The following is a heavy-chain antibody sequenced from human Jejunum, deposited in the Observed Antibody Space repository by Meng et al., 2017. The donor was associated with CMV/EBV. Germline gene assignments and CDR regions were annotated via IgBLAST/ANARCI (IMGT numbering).Heavy chain of an antibody. V-gene: IGHV1-69-2*01. CDR1: GSAFADYY. D-gene: IGHD1-14*01. Sequence: KVCGSAFADYYIHWVQQAPGKGLEWMGLVDPDAGETIYAEKSQGRVTISADTSTDTIYMELSSLRSEDTAVYFCALGLYTTSWFFDLWGRGTLVTVSS. CDR2: VDPDAGET. J-gene: IGHJ2*01. CDR3: ALGLYTTSWFFDL.